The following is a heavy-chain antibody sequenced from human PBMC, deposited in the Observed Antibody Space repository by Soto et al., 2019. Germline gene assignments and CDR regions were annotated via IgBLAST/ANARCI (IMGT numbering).Heavy chain of an antibody. CDR2: IKADGSEK. V-gene: IGHV3-7*05. D-gene: IGHD6-13*01. J-gene: IGHJ6*02. CDR1: EFTFSSYW. CDR3: ARDLGAPGRGAAVGYYYHYGMDV. Sequence: EVQLVESGGGLVQPGGSLRLSCAASEFTFSSYWMNWVRQAPGKGLEWVANIKADGSEKYYVDYVKGRFTISRDNAKNALYLQMNSLRGEDTAVYYCARDLGAPGRGAAVGYYYHYGMDVCGQGTTVTVSS.